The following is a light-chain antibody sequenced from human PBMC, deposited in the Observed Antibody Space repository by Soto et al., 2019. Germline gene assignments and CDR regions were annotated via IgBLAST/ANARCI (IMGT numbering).Light chain of an antibody. CDR1: QSVSSSF. CDR2: GAS. Sequence: EIVLTQSPGTLSLSPGERATLSCRASQSVSSSFLARYQQKPGQAPRLLIYGASSRATGIPDRFSGSGSGTDFTLTISRLEPEDFAVYYCQQYDSSPYTFGQGTNLAIK. V-gene: IGKV3-20*01. J-gene: IGKJ2*01. CDR3: QQYDSSPYT.